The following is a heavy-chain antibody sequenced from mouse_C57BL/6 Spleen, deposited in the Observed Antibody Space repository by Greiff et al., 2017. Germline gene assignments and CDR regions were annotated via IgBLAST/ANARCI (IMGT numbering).Heavy chain of an antibody. CDR2: IYPSDSET. CDR1: GYTFTSYW. Sequence: QVQLQQPGAELVRPGSSVKLSCKASGYTFTSYWMDWVKQRPGQGLAWIGNIYPSDSETHYNQKFKDKATLTVDKSSSTAYMQLSSLTSEDSAVYYCARWDGNYAMDYWGQGTSVTVSS. D-gene: IGHD2-1*01. V-gene: IGHV1-61*01. J-gene: IGHJ4*01. CDR3: ARWDGNYAMDY.